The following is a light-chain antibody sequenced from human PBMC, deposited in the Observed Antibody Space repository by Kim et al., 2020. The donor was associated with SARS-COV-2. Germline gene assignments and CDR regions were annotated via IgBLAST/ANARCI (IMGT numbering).Light chain of an antibody. CDR3: HQYDDLI. CDR2: DAS. CDR1: QDSTHY. V-gene: IGKV1-33*01. J-gene: IGKJ4*01. Sequence: ATVGDRVTITFQASQDSTHYLNWYQHKPGKAPKLLIYDASNLETGIPSRFSGSGSGTHFTFTISRLRPEDFATYYCHQYDDLIFGRGTKVDIK.